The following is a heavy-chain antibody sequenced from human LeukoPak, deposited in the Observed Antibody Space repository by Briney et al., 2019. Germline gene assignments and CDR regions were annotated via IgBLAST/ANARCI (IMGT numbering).Heavy chain of an antibody. V-gene: IGHV1-8*01. CDR1: GGAFSSYD. CDR2: MNPNSGNT. D-gene: IGHD1-26*01. Sequence: ASVKVSCKTSGGAFSSYDISWLRQAPGQGLEWMGWMNPNSGNTGYAQKFQGRVTMTRNTSISTAYMELSSLRSEDTAVYYCARLELDAFDIWGQGTMVTVSS. CDR3: ARLELDAFDI. J-gene: IGHJ3*02.